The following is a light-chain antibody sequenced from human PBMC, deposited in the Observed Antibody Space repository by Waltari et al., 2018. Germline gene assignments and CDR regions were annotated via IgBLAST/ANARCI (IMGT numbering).Light chain of an antibody. Sequence: EVVMTQSPATLSVSPGERATLFCRTSQSVDYKLAWYQHKPGQAPRRLIYDISTRIPGIPARCSGGGSGTLFTLTISSLQSEDFAVYYCQQYDSWPQTFGGGTKVEIK. V-gene: IGKV3-15*01. J-gene: IGKJ4*01. CDR2: DIS. CDR3: QQYDSWPQT. CDR1: QSVDYK.